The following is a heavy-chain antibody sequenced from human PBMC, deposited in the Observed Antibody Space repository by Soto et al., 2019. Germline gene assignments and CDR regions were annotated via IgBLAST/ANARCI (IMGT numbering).Heavy chain of an antibody. Sequence: PSETLSLTCTVSSGSISTYYWSWIRQPPGKGLEWIGYIYYTGSTNYNPSLKTRVAISMDTSKNQFSLNLSSVTAADTAVYYCAGAPKRAYFDFWGLGTLVTVYS. J-gene: IGHJ4*02. CDR1: SGSISTYY. CDR3: AGAPKRAYFDF. CDR2: IYYTGST. V-gene: IGHV4-59*01.